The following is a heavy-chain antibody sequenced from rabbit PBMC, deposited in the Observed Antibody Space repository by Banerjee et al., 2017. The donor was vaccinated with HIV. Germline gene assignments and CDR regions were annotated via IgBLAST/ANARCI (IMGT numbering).Heavy chain of an antibody. CDR1: GFTLSSYW. J-gene: IGHJ3*01. D-gene: IGHD2-1*01. CDR3: ARDLAYGGRIYRLDL. CDR2: IGAGSSGTT. Sequence: QEQLVESGGGLVQPEGSLTLTCKASGFTLSSYWMWWVRQAPGKGLEWIACIGAGSSGTTYYASWAKGRFTISKTSSTTVTLQMTSLTAADTATYFCARDLAYGGRIYRLDLWGQGTLVTVS. V-gene: IGHV1S45*01.